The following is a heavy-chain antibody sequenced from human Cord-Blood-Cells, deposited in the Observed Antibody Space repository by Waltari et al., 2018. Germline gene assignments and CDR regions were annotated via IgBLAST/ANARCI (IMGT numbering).Heavy chain of an antibody. CDR3: ARHGPTTELGMVY. CDR2: IYPGNTDT. Sequence: EVQLVQSGAEVKKPGESLKISCKGSGYSFTSYWIGWVRQMPGKGLEWMGIIYPGNTDTRYSPPFQGQVTISADKSISTAYLQWSSLKSSDTAMYYCARHGPTTELGMVYWGQGTLVTVSS. J-gene: IGHJ4*02. CDR1: GYSFTSYW. D-gene: IGHD7-27*01. V-gene: IGHV5-51*01.